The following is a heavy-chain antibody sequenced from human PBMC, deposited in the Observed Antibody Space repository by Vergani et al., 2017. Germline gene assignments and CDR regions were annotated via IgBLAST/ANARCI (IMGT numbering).Heavy chain of an antibody. D-gene: IGHD1-26*01. CDR2: ISSNGGST. CDR3: VNGEWELLGFDY. CDR1: GFTFSSYA. Sequence: EVQLLESGGGLVQPGGSLRLSCAASGFTFSSYAMSWVRQAPGKGLEYGSAISSNGGSTYYADSVEGRCTISRDNSKNTLYLQMSSLRAEGTAVYYCVNGEWELLGFDYWGQGTLVTVSS. V-gene: IGHV3-64D*06. J-gene: IGHJ4*02.